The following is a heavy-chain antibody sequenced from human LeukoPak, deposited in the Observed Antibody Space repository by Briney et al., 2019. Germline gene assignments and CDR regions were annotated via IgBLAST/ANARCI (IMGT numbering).Heavy chain of an antibody. D-gene: IGHD5-24*01. CDR3: ARDNGYNYY. CDR2: IYHSGST. J-gene: IGHJ4*02. CDR1: GGSFTSYY. V-gene: IGHV4-59*01. Sequence: PSETLSLTCTVSGGSFTSYYWSWIRQPPGKGLEWIGYIYHSGSTNYNPSLKSRVAISVDTSKTQFSLKLSSVTAADTAVYYCARDNGYNYYWGQGTLVTVSS.